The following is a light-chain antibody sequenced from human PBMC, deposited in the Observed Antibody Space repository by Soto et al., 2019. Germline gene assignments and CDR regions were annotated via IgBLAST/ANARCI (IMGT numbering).Light chain of an antibody. Sequence: QPVLTQPPSVSGAPGQRVTISCTGSSSNIGAGYDVHWYQQLPGTAPKLLIYGNSNRPSGVPDRFSGSKSGNTASLTVSGLQADDEADYYCSAYGGSNRGVFGTGTKLTVL. V-gene: IGLV1-40*01. CDR3: SAYGGSNRGV. J-gene: IGLJ1*01. CDR1: SSNIGAGYD. CDR2: GNS.